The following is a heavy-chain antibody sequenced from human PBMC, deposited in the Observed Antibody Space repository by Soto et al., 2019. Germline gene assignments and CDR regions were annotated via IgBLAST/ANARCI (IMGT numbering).Heavy chain of an antibody. V-gene: IGHV3-23*01. CDR2: ISGSGVSA. CDR1: GFTFSSYA. J-gene: IGHJ4*02. CDR3: TKVVPKDCSTISCRLFDW. D-gene: IGHD2-2*01. Sequence: PGGSLRLSCAASGFTFSSYAMSWVRQAPGKXLEWVSTISGSGVSASYAYPVKGRFTISRDNSKNTLSLQMNSLRVEDTGVYYCTKVVPKDCSTISCRLFDWWGQGPLVTVSS.